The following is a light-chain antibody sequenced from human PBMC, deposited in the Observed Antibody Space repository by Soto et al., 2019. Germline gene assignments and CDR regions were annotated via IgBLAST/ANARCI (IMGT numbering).Light chain of an antibody. CDR1: QSVSSSY. CDR3: QQFGGSPRT. J-gene: IGKJ1*01. Sequence: EIVFTQSPGTLSLSPGERATLSCRASQSVSSSYLAWYQQKPGQAPRLLIYGASIRATGIPNRFIGSGSGTDFTLTISRLEPEDFAVYYCQQFGGSPRTFGQGTRVEIK. V-gene: IGKV3-20*01. CDR2: GAS.